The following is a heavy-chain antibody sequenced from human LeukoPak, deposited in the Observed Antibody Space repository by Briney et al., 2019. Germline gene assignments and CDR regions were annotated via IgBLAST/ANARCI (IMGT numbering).Heavy chain of an antibody. J-gene: IGHJ5*02. CDR3: ARIPGYYDSSGHP. V-gene: IGHV4-34*01. CDR1: GGSLSGYY. D-gene: IGHD3-22*01. Sequence: PSETLSLTCAVYGGSLSGYYWSWIRQPPGKGLEWIGEINHSGSTNYNPSLKSRVTISVDTSKNQFSLKLSSVTAADTAVYYCARIPGYYDSSGHPWGQGTLVTVSS. CDR2: INHSGST.